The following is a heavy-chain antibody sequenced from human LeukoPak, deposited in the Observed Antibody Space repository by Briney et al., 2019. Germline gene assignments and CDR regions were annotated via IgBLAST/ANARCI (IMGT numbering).Heavy chain of an antibody. V-gene: IGHV4-59*12. CDR1: GGSISSYY. CDR2: IYYSGST. Sequence: SETLSLTCTVSGGSISSYYWSWIRQPPGKGLEWIGYIYYSGSTNYNPSLKSRVTISVDTSKNQFSLKLSSVTAADTAVYYCARSYAHDYWGQGTLVTVSS. J-gene: IGHJ4*02. CDR3: ARSYAHDY. D-gene: IGHD2-2*01.